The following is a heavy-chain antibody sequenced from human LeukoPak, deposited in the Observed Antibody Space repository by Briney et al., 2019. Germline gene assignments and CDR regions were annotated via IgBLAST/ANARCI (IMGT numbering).Heavy chain of an antibody. D-gene: IGHD1-26*01. V-gene: IGHV3-7*01. Sequence: GGSLRLSCVGSGFSFSSYWMIWVRQAPGKGLEGVANIKQDGSDKYYVDSVKGRFTISRDNAKNSMYLQVNSLRAEDTAVYYCAKASGSFHFYYYGMDVWGQGTTVTVSS. CDR1: GFSFSSYW. CDR3: AKASGSFHFYYYGMDV. CDR2: IKQDGSDK. J-gene: IGHJ6*02.